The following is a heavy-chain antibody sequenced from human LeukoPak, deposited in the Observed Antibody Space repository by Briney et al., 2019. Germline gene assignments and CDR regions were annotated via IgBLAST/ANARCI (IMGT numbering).Heavy chain of an antibody. V-gene: IGHV1-2*02. CDR3: AREPLHSSDWSVDRF. D-gene: IGHD6-13*01. Sequence: GASVKVSCKASGYTFTSYYVHWVRQAPGQGLEWMGCVNPNSGAPNYAQKFQGRVTMTRDTSITTAYMELSRLRPDDTAVYYCAREPLHSSDWSVDRFWGQGTLVTVSA. CDR2: VNPNSGAP. J-gene: IGHJ4*02. CDR1: GYTFTSYY.